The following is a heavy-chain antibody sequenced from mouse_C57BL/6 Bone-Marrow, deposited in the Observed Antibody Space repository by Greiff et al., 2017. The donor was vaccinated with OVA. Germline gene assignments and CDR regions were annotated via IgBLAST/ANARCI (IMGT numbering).Heavy chain of an antibody. D-gene: IGHD1-1*01. Sequence: EVQGVESGGGLVKPGGSLKLSCAASGFTFSSYAMSWVRQTPEKRLEWVATISDGGSYTYYPDNVKGRFTISRANAKNNLYLQMSHLKSEDTAMYYCAREYYGISHWYFDVWGTGTTVTVSS. CDR3: AREYYGISHWYFDV. J-gene: IGHJ1*03. V-gene: IGHV5-4*01. CDR1: GFTFSSYA. CDR2: ISDGGSYT.